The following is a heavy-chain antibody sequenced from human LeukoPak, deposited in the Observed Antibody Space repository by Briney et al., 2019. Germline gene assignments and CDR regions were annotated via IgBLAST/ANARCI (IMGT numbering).Heavy chain of an antibody. CDR2: IRSKPYGGTT. J-gene: IGHJ4*02. CDR3: TRGDYYDSSGYYLLFDY. CDR1: GFTFGDYG. V-gene: IGHV3-49*04. D-gene: IGHD3-22*01. Sequence: PGGSLRLSFTASGFTFGDYGMSWVRQAPGEGREWVGFIRSKPYGGTTEYAASVNGRLTISRDESASIAYLQMNSLKTEDTAVYYCTRGDYYDSSGYYLLFDYWGQGTLVTVSS.